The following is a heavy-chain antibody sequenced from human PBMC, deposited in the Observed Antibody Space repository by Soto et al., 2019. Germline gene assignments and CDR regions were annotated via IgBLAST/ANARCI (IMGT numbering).Heavy chain of an antibody. CDR1: GYTFTSYA. V-gene: IGHV1-3*01. CDR3: ASETLYSNYVAYYGMDV. J-gene: IGHJ6*02. Sequence: ASVKVSCKASGYTFTSYAMHWVRQAPGQRLEWMGWINAGNCNTKYSQKFQGRVTITSDTSASTAYMELSSLRSEDTAVYYCASETLYSNYVAYYGMDVWGQGTTVTVSS. D-gene: IGHD4-4*01. CDR2: INAGNCNT.